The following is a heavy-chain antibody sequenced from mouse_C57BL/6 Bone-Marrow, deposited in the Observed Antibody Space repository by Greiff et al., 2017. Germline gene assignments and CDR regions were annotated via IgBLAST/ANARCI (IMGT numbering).Heavy chain of an antibody. CDR3: AKIGDAYYAMDY. V-gene: IGHV2-5*01. Sequence: VKLQESGPGLVQPSQSLSITCTVSGFSLTSYGVHWVRQSPGKGLEWLGVIWRGGSTDYNAAFMSRLSITKDNSKSHVFFKMNSLQADDTAIYYCAKIGDAYYAMDYWGQGTSVTVSS. CDR1: GFSLTSYG. CDR2: IWRGGST. D-gene: IGHD3-1*01. J-gene: IGHJ4*01.